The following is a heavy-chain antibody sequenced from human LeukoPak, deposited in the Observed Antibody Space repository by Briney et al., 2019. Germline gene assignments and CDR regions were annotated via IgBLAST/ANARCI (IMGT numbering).Heavy chain of an antibody. D-gene: IGHD3-3*01. CDR2: TSGSGGST. Sequence: GGSLRLSCATSGFTFSSNAMNWVRQAPGKGLEWVSATSGSGGSTYYADSVKGRFTISRDNSKNTLYLQMNSLRAEDTAVYYCAKEASSYDFWSGYYRYWGQGTLVTVSS. CDR1: GFTFSSNA. V-gene: IGHV3-23*01. J-gene: IGHJ4*02. CDR3: AKEASSYDFWSGYYRY.